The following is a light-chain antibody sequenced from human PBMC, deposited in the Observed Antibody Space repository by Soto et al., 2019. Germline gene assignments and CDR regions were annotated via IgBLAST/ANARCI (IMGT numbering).Light chain of an antibody. CDR3: QQYNSYRT. J-gene: IGKJ1*01. V-gene: IGKV1-5*03. CDR2: KAS. Sequence: DIQMTQSPSTLSASVGDRVTITCRASQSISSWLAWYQQKPGKAPKLLIYKASSLESGVPSRFSGSGFGTEFTLTISSLQPDEFATYYCQQYNSYRTFGQGTKMEIK. CDR1: QSISSW.